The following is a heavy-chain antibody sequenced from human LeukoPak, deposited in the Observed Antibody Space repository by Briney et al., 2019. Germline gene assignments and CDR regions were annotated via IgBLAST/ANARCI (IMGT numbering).Heavy chain of an antibody. CDR2: ISSSSSTI. Sequence: QTGGSLRLSCAASGFTFSSYSMNWVRQAPGKGLEWVSYISSSSSTIYYADSVKGRFTISRDNAKNSLYLQMNSLRAEDTAVYYCARGARDYYDSSGYDDAFDIWGQGTMVTVSS. J-gene: IGHJ3*02. D-gene: IGHD3-22*01. V-gene: IGHV3-48*01. CDR3: ARGARDYYDSSGYDDAFDI. CDR1: GFTFSSYS.